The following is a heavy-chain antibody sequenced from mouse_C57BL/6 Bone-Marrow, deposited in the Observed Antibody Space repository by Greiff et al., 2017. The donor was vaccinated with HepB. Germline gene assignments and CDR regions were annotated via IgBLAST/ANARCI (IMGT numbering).Heavy chain of an antibody. CDR1: GYTFTSYW. J-gene: IGHJ3*01. CDR2: IDPSDSYT. CDR3: ARGYYYGSSYLFAY. Sequence: QVQLQQPGAELVKPGASVKLSCKASGYTFTSYWMQWVKQRPGQGLEWIGEIDPSDSYTNYNQKFKGKATLTVDTSSSTAYMQLSRLTSEDSAVYYCARGYYYGSSYLFAYWGQGTLVTVSA. D-gene: IGHD1-1*01. V-gene: IGHV1-50*01.